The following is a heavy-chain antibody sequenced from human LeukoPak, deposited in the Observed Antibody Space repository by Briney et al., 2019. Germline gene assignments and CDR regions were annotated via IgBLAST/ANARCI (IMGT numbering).Heavy chain of an antibody. J-gene: IGHJ5*02. D-gene: IGHD3-16*02. CDR1: GYSITSGYY. Sequence: PSETLSLTCSVSGYSITSGYYWGWIRQPPGKGLEWIGTIYHSGSTYYNPSLKSRVTISVDTSKNQFSLKLSSVTAADTAVYYCARGGSYVWGSYRLKSWFDPWGQGTLVTVSS. V-gene: IGHV4-38-2*02. CDR2: IYHSGST. CDR3: ARGGSYVWGSYRLKSWFDP.